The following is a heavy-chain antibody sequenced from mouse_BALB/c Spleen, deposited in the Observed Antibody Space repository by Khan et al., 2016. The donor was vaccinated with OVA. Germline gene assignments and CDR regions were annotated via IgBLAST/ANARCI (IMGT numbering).Heavy chain of an antibody. Sequence: VRLQQSGPDLVKPGASVKISCKASGYSFTLYYMTWVKQSHGKSLEWIGRVNPNTGGSDYNQEFKGKAILTVDKSSNTAYMELHSLTSEVSAVYYCARGYDFFAYWGQGTLVTVSA. V-gene: IGHV1-26*01. CDR2: VNPNTGGS. J-gene: IGHJ3*01. D-gene: IGHD2-14*01. CDR3: ARGYDFFAY. CDR1: GYSFTLYY.